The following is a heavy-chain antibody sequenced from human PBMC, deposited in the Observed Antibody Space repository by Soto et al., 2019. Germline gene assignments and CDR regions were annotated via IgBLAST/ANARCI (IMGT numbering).Heavy chain of an antibody. V-gene: IGHV3-30-3*01. Sequence: QVQLVESGGGVVQPGRSLRLSCAASGFTFSSYAMHWVRQAPGKGLEWVEGMSYDGSNKYYVDSVKGRFTLSRDNSKNTLYLQMNRLRAEDTAVYYCAGDQGNPMAREYYYGVDVWGQGTTVTVS. CDR3: AGDQGNPMAREYYYGVDV. J-gene: IGHJ6*02. CDR2: MSYDGSNK. D-gene: IGHD3-10*01. CDR1: GFTFSSYA.